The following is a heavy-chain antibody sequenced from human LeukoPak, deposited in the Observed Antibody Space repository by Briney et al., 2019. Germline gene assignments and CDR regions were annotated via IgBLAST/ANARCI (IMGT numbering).Heavy chain of an antibody. V-gene: IGHV3-23*01. CDR1: GFTFSSYA. D-gene: IGHD6-13*01. J-gene: IGHJ4*02. Sequence: GGSLRLSCAASGFTFSSYAMSWVRQAPGKGLEWVSAISGSGASTYYADSVEGRFTISRDNSKNTLYLQMNSLRAEDTAVYYCAKVYSSSWYSHFDYWGQGTLVTVSS. CDR2: ISGSGAST. CDR3: AKVYSSSWYSHFDY.